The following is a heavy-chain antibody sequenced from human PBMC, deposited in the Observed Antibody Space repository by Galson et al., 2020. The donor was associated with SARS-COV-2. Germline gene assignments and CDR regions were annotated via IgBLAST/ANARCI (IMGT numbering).Heavy chain of an antibody. D-gene: IGHD3-10*01. CDR2: LFTSGST. Sequence: SETLSLTCTVSGGSISSGDNYWTWIRQPAGKGLEWIGRLFTSGSTDYNPSLKSRVTISLDTSKNHFSLRLSSVTAADTAMYYWARGWIPGGSGSYYDYWGQGTLVSVSS. CDR3: ARGWIPGGSGSYYDY. J-gene: IGHJ4*02. CDR1: GGSISSGDNY. V-gene: IGHV4-61*02.